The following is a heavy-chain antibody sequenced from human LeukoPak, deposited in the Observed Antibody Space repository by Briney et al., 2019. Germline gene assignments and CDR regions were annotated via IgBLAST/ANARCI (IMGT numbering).Heavy chain of an antibody. D-gene: IGHD3-22*01. CDR2: VYHSGST. CDR1: GGSISSYS. Sequence: SETLSLTCTVSGGSISSYSWSWIRQPPGKGLEWIGYVYHSGSTYYSPSLKSRVIMSVDMSKNQFSLNLSSVTAADTAVYYCARSRNDYFDSSGHSYDWFDPWGQGTLVTVSS. J-gene: IGHJ5*02. CDR3: ARSRNDYFDSSGHSYDWFDP. V-gene: IGHV4-59*04.